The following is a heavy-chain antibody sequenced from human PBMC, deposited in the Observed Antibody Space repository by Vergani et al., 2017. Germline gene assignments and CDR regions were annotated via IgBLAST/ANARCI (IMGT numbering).Heavy chain of an antibody. D-gene: IGHD3-16*01. J-gene: IGHJ4*02. V-gene: IGHV3-30*02. CDR1: GFTVSNYD. CDR2: IQFDGSNQ. CDR3: AKHFRGWGIDY. Sequence: QVQLVESGGGVVQRGGSLRLSCATSGFTVSNYDMQWISQGPGKGLEFVAFIQFDGSNQYYADSVKGRFTLSRDFYKNTPYLQMNSLRTDDTATYYCAKHFRGWGIDYWGQGTKVIVSS.